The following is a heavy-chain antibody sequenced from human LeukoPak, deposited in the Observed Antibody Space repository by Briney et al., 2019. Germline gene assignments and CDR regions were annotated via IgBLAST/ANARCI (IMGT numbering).Heavy chain of an antibody. D-gene: IGHD2-2*01. Sequence: PGGSLRLSCAASGLTFSSYAMSWVRQAPGKGLEWVSAISGSGGSTYYADSVKGRFTISRDKSKNTLYLQMNSLRAEDTAVYYCASADIVVVPAATGRELNWFDPWGQGTLVTVSS. V-gene: IGHV3-23*01. CDR2: ISGSGGST. CDR3: ASADIVVVPAATGRELNWFDP. J-gene: IGHJ5*02. CDR1: GLTFSSYA.